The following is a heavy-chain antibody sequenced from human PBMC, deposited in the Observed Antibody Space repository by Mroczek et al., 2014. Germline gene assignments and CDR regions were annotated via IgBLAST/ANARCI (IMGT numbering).Heavy chain of an antibody. D-gene: IGHD1-26*01. V-gene: IGHV4-34*01. CDR3: ARGEHSGSSNASSFDY. CDR2: INHSGST. J-gene: IGHJ4*02. Sequence: QVQLQHGAAGLLKPSETLSLTCAVYGGSFSGYYWSWIRQPPGKGLEWIGEINHSGSTNYNPSLKSRVTISVDTSKNQFSLKLSSVTAADTAVYYCARGEHSGSSNASSFDYWGQGTLVTVSS. CDR1: GGSFSGYY.